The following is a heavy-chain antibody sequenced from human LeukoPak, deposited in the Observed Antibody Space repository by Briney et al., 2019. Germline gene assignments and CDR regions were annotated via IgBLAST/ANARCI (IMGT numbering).Heavy chain of an antibody. CDR1: GGSISSGGYY. Sequence: LSLTCTVSGGSISSGGYYWSWIRQHPGKGLEWIGYIYYSGSTYCNPSLKSRVTISVDTSKNQFSLKLSSVTAADAAVYYCARDTRSYDTSGYYYFDYWGQGALVTVSS. J-gene: IGHJ4*02. CDR3: ARDTRSYDTSGYYYFDY. V-gene: IGHV4-31*03. CDR2: IYYSGST. D-gene: IGHD3-22*01.